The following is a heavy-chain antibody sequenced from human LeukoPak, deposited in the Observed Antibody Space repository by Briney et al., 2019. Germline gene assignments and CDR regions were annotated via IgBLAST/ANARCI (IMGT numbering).Heavy chain of an antibody. J-gene: IGHJ4*02. CDR2: IRYDGSNK. D-gene: IGHD3-10*01. V-gene: IGHV3-30*02. CDR1: GFTFSSYG. CDR3: AKDHVYGSGSYYLDY. Sequence: GGTLRLSCAASGFTFSSYGMHWVRQAPGKGLEWVAFIRYDGSNKYYADSVKGRFTISRDNSKNTLYLQMNSLRAEDTAVYYCAKDHVYGSGSYYLDYWGQGTLVTVSS.